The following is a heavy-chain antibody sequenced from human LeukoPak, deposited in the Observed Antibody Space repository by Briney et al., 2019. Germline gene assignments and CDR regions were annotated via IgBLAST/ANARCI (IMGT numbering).Heavy chain of an antibody. Sequence: SVKVSCKASGFTFTSSAVQWVRQARGQRLEWIGWIVVGSGNTNYAQKFQERVTITRDMSTSTAYMELRSLRSDDTAVYYCAREPPTYYDFWSGDAFDIWGQGTMVTVSS. J-gene: IGHJ3*02. CDR1: GFTFTSSA. CDR2: IVVGSGNT. CDR3: AREPPTYYDFWSGDAFDI. V-gene: IGHV1-58*01. D-gene: IGHD3-3*01.